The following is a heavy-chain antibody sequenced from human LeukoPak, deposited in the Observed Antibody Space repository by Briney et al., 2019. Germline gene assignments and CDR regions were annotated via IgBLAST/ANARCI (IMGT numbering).Heavy chain of an antibody. CDR2: INPSGGST. D-gene: IGHD3-22*01. Sequence: ASVKVSCKASGYTFTSYYMHWVRQAPGQGLEWMGLINPSGGSTSYAQKFQGRVTMTRDTSTSTVYMELSSLRSEDTAVYYCAREGIVVVKDDAFDIWGQGTMVTVSS. V-gene: IGHV1-46*01. CDR3: AREGIVVVKDDAFDI. J-gene: IGHJ3*02. CDR1: GYTFTSYY.